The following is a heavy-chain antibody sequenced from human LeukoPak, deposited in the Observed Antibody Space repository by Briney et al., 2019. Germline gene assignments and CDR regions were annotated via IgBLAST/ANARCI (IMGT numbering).Heavy chain of an antibody. V-gene: IGHV3-7*01. Sequence: GVSLRLSCAASGFTGSGYWMSWVRQAPGKWLEGGANIKQDGSAQNYVDSVKGRLTTSRDNAKNSLFLQMNSLRAEDTAVYYCARDLPGIAATGTPGDYWGQGTLVTVSS. CDR3: ARDLPGIAATGTPGDY. CDR2: IKQDGSAQ. CDR1: GFTGSGYW. J-gene: IGHJ4*02. D-gene: IGHD6-13*01.